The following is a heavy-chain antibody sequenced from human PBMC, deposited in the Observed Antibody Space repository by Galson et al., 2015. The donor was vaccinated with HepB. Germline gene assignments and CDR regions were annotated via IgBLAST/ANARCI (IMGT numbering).Heavy chain of an antibody. Sequence: SVKVSCKASGYTFTSYYMHWVRQAPGQGLEWMGIINPSGGSTSYAQKFQGRVTMTRDTSTSTVYMELSSLRSEDTAVYYCARDRGWRDIVVVVAVYYMDVWGKGTTVTVSS. V-gene: IGHV1-46*03. CDR2: INPSGGST. CDR3: ARDRGWRDIVVVVAVYYMDV. D-gene: IGHD2-15*01. CDR1: GYTFTSYY. J-gene: IGHJ6*03.